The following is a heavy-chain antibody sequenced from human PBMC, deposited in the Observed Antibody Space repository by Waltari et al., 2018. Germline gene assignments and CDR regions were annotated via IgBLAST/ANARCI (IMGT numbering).Heavy chain of an antibody. CDR2: ISYEGSNK. CDR1: GFTFSIYR. J-gene: IGHJ4*02. V-gene: IGHV3-30*18. CDR3: AKDAIDYSNYEGFFDY. Sequence: QVQLVESGGGVVQPGRSLRLSCAASGFTFSIYRMHWVRQAPGKGLEWVAVISYEGSNKYYADSVKGRFTISRDNSKNTLYLQMNSLRAEDTAVYYCAKDAIDYSNYEGFFDYWGQGTLVTVSS. D-gene: IGHD4-4*01.